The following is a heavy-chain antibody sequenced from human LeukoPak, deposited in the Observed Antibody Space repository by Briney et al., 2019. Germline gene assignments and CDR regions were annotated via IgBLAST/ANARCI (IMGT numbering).Heavy chain of an antibody. J-gene: IGHJ4*02. Sequence: ASVKVSCKASGYTFTGYYMHWVRQAPGQGLEWMGWINPNSGGTNYAQKFQGWVTMTRDTSISTAYMELSRLRSDDTAVYYCAGGSSGWRSPRRSFGYWGQGTLVTVSS. CDR1: GYTFTGYY. D-gene: IGHD6-19*01. CDR2: INPNSGGT. CDR3: AGGSSGWRSPRRSFGY. V-gene: IGHV1-2*04.